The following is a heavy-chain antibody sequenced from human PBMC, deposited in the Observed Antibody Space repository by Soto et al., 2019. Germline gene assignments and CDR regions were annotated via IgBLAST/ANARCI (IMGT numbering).Heavy chain of an antibody. CDR1: GFTFSSYA. CDR3: AKDLRPDGRYGLDS. D-gene: IGHD1-26*01. CDR2: ISYDGTNK. V-gene: IGHV3-30-3*01. Sequence: GGSLRLSCAASGFTFSSYAMHWVRQAPGKGLEWVSVISYDGTNKYYADSVRGRFTISRDNSKNTLYLQMNNLRTEDTAVYYCAKDLRPDGRYGLDSWGQGTLVTVSS. J-gene: IGHJ4*02.